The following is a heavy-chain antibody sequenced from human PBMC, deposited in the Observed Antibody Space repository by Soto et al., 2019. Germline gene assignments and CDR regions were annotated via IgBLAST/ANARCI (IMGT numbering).Heavy chain of an antibody. D-gene: IGHD6-13*01. J-gene: IGHJ5*02. V-gene: IGHV4-39*01. Sequence: QLQLQESGPGLVKPSETLSLTCTVSGGSISSSSYYWGWIRQPPGKGLEWIGSIYYSGSTYYNPSLKSRVTISADTSKNQFSLKLSSVTAADTAVYYCARQKQQLVWFDPWGQGTLVTVSS. CDR3: ARQKQQLVWFDP. CDR1: GGSISSSSYY. CDR2: IYYSGST.